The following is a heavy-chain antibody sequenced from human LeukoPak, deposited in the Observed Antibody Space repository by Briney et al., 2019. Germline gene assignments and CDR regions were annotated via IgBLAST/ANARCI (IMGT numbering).Heavy chain of an antibody. CDR2: IYPGDSDT. V-gene: IGHV5-51*01. CDR3: ARLEVLAATSDAFDI. J-gene: IGHJ3*02. CDR1: GYSFTSYW. D-gene: IGHD2-2*01. Sequence: GESLKISCKGSGYSFTSYWIGWVRQMPGKGLEWMGIIYPGDSDTRYSPSFQGQVTISADKSISTACLQWSSLKASDTAMYYCARLEVLAATSDAFDIWGQGTMVTVSS.